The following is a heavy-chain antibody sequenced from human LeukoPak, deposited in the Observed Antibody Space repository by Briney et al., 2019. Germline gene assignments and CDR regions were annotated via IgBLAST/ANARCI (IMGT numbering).Heavy chain of an antibody. J-gene: IGHJ4*02. CDR2: ISGSGGST. V-gene: IGHV3-23*01. CDR3: AKDLALGIVVAPAAPFDY. Sequence: PGGSLRLSCAASGFSFSSYAMSWVRQAPGKGLEWVSAISGSGGSTYYADSVKGRFTISRDNSKNTLYLQMNSLRAEDTAVYYCAKDLALGIVVAPAAPFDYWGQGTLVTVSS. CDR1: GFSFSSYA. D-gene: IGHD2-2*03.